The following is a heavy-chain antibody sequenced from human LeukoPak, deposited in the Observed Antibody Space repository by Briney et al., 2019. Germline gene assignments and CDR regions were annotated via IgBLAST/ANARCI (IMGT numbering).Heavy chain of an antibody. CDR3: ARDSRGAFDS. CDR2: IKQDGSEK. D-gene: IGHD3-10*01. J-gene: IGHJ4*02. CDR1: GFTFSNYW. Sequence: PGGSLRFSCAASGFTFSNYWMGWVRQAPGKGLEWVANIKQDGSEKYYVDSVKGRFTISRDNAKNSLYLQMNSLRAEDTAVYYCARDSRGAFDSWGQGTLVTVSS. V-gene: IGHV3-7*01.